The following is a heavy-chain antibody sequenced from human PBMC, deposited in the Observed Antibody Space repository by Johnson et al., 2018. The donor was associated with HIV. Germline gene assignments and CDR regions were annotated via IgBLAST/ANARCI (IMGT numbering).Heavy chain of an antibody. J-gene: IGHJ3*02. CDR3: ARIPGSGWEHDAFDI. Sequence: VQLVESGGGLVKPGGSLRLSCVASGFTFSDYYMTWIRQAPRKGLEWVSSISSSGSTIYYADSVKGRFTISRANARNSLFLQMNSLRAEDTAVYYCARIPGSGWEHDAFDIWGQGTLVTVSS. D-gene: IGHD6-19*01. CDR2: ISSSGSTI. CDR1: GFTFSDYY. V-gene: IGHV3-11*04.